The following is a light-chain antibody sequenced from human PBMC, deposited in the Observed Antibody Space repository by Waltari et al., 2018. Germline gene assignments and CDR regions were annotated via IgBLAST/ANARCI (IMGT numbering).Light chain of an antibody. CDR2: AAS. CDR3: QQSYSTLFT. Sequence: DIQMTHSLSSLSASVGDRFTITCRASQSISSYLNWYQQKPGKAPQLLIYAASSLQSGVPSRFSGSGSETDFTLTISNLQPEDFATYYCQQSYSTLFTFGPGTKVDIK. V-gene: IGKV1-39*01. J-gene: IGKJ3*01. CDR1: QSISSY.